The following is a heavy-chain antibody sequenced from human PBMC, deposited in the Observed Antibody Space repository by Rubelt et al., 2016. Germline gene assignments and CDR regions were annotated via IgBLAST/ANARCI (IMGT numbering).Heavy chain of an antibody. CDR3: ARDIRQQWLEHPNWFDP. V-gene: IGHV4-31*02. D-gene: IGHD6-19*01. Sequence: SGSTYYNPSLKSRVTISVDTSKNQFSLKLSSVTAADTAVYYCARDIRQQWLEHPNWFDPWGQGTLVTVSS. CDR2: SGST. J-gene: IGHJ5*02.